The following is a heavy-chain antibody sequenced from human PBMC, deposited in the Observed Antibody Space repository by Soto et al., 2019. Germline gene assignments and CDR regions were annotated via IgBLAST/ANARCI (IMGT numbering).Heavy chain of an antibody. CDR2: MYYTGNK. V-gene: IGHV4-39*01. Sequence: PSETLSLTCTVSGGSISSSTYYWDWIRQPPGKWLEWIGAMYYTGNKNYNPSLESRVTMSVDTSKNQFSLKLSSVTPTDTAVYYCARRSSSSLGSLFDPWGRGILVTVSS. CDR3: ARRSSSSLGSLFDP. J-gene: IGHJ5*02. D-gene: IGHD6-6*01. CDR1: GGSISSSTYY.